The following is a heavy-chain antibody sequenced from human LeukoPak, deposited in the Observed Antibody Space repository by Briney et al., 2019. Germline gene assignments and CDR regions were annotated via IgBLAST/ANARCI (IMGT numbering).Heavy chain of an antibody. CDR1: GFTFSSYA. Sequence: PGGSLRLSCAASGFTFSSYAMHWVRQAPGKGLEWVAVISYDGSNKYYADSVKGRFTISRDNSKNTLYLQMNSLRAEDTAVYYCAKPPRGYDSSGYGFDYWGQGTLVTVSS. J-gene: IGHJ4*02. CDR2: ISYDGSNK. D-gene: IGHD3-22*01. V-gene: IGHV3-30*04. CDR3: AKPPRGYDSSGYGFDY.